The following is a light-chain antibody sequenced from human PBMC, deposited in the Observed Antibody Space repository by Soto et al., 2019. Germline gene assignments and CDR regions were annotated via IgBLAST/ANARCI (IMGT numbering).Light chain of an antibody. CDR1: QHVSSN. V-gene: IGKV3-15*01. Sequence: EIVMTQSPATLSVSPGGSATLSCRASQHVSSNFAWYRQKPGQAPTLLIYRASTRATCIPARFSGSGSGTEFTLTSSSLHSEDFAVYYCQQYNNWPYTFGQGTKLEIK. J-gene: IGKJ2*01. CDR3: QQYNNWPYT. CDR2: RAS.